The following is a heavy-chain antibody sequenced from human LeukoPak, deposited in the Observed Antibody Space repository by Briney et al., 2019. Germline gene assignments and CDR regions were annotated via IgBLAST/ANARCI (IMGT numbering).Heavy chain of an antibody. Sequence: GGSLRLSCAASGFTFSSYEMNWVRQAPGKGLEWVSYISSSGNTIYYADSVKGRFTISRDNAKNSLYLQMNSLRAEDTAVYYCARGGFEHDYGDYFDYWGQGTLVTVSS. CDR1: GFTFSSYE. V-gene: IGHV3-48*03. CDR2: ISSSGNTI. D-gene: IGHD4-17*01. CDR3: ARGGFEHDYGDYFDY. J-gene: IGHJ4*02.